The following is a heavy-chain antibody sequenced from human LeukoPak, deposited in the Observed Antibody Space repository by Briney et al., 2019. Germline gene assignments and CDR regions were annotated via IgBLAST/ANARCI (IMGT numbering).Heavy chain of an antibody. D-gene: IGHD6-19*01. CDR3: ARDWGSGWYGQTFWFDP. Sequence: GASVKVSCKASGYTFTGYYMHWVRQAPAQGLEWMGWINPNSGGTNYAQKFQGRVTMTRDTSISTAYMELSRLRSDDTAVYYCARDWGSGWYGQTFWFDPWGQGTLVTVSS. CDR1: GYTFTGYY. CDR2: INPNSGGT. V-gene: IGHV1-2*02. J-gene: IGHJ5*02.